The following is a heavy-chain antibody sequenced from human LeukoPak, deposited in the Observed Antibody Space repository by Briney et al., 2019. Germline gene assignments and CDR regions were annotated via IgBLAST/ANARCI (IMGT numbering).Heavy chain of an antibody. CDR3: ARICTTSDYYTVLDP. V-gene: IGHV4-59*11. CDR2: IYHSGSA. Sequence: SETLSLTCSVSGGSISSHSWSWIRQPPGKELEWIAYIYHSGSADYNPSLKSRVTISVDTSKNEVSLKLRSVTAADTAVYFCARICTTSDYYTVLDPWGQGTPVTVSS. D-gene: IGHD3-3*01. CDR1: GGSISSHS. J-gene: IGHJ5*02.